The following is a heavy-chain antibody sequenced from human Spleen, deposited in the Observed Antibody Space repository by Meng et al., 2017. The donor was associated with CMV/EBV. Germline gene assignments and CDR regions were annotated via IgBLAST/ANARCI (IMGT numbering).Heavy chain of an antibody. V-gene: IGHV3-49*04. Sequence: GESLKISCTTSGFTFGDYAMSWVRQAPGKGLEWVGFIRNKPFGGTTEYAASVKGRFTISRDDSKSIAYLQMNSLKTEDTAVYYCSRPLRAPMVRGVIIPDYWGQGTLVTVSS. J-gene: IGHJ4*02. D-gene: IGHD3-10*01. CDR3: SRPLRAPMVRGVIIPDY. CDR1: GFTFGDYA. CDR2: IRNKPFGGTT.